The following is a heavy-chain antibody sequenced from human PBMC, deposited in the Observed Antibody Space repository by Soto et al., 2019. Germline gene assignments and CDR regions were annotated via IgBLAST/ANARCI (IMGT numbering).Heavy chain of an antibody. CDR3: ARESEDLTSNFDY. J-gene: IGHJ4*02. V-gene: IGHV3-21*01. CDR1: GFTFTRYS. Sequence: PGGSLRLSCAASGFTFTRYSMNWVRQAPGKGLEWVSSISSTTNYIYYADSMKGRFTVYRDNAKNSVYLEMNSLSAEDTAVYYCARESEDLTSNFDYWGQGTLVTAPQ. CDR2: ISSTTNYI.